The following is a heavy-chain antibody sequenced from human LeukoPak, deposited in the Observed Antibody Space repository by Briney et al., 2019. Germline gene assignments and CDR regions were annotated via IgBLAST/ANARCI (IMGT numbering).Heavy chain of an antibody. V-gene: IGHV3-23*01. CDR1: GGTFSSYA. Sequence: GASVKVSCKASGGTFSSYAMTWVRQAPGKGLEWVSAISGIGDNTYYAESVKGRFTISRDNSKNTLYLQMNSLRAEDTAIYYCAKVFPLHCSNGVCYCDYWGQGTLVTVSS. J-gene: IGHJ4*02. CDR3: AKVFPLHCSNGVCYCDY. CDR2: ISGIGDNT. D-gene: IGHD2-8*01.